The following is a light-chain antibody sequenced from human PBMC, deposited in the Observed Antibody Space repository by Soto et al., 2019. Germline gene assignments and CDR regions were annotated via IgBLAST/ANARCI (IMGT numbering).Light chain of an antibody. V-gene: IGKV3-15*01. CDR1: QNVNNN. CDR3: QQYNNWPFS. Sequence: EIVMTQSPATLSVSPGERATLSCRASQNVNNNLVWYQQKPGQAPRLLIYGASTRATGVPARFSGSGSGTEFTLTISSLQSEDSAVYFCQQYNNWPFSFGQGTRLEIK. CDR2: GAS. J-gene: IGKJ5*01.